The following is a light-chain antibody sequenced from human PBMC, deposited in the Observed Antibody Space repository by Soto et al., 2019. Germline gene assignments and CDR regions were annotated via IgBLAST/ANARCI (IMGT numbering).Light chain of an antibody. V-gene: IGKV1-12*01. CDR3: MQGSHWPLT. CDR2: GAS. Sequence: DIQMTQSPSSVSASVGDRVTITCRASQGLSSWVAWYQQKPGKAPKLLIYGASSLQSGVPSRFSGSGSGTDFTLKISRVEAEDVGVYYCMQGSHWPLTFGGGTKVEIK. CDR1: QGLSSW. J-gene: IGKJ4*01.